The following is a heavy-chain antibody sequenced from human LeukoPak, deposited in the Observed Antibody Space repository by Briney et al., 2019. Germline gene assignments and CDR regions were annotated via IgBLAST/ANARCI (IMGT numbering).Heavy chain of an antibody. D-gene: IGHD3-22*01. V-gene: IGHV4-31*03. Sequence: SETLSLTCTVSGVSISSGGYYWSWIRQHPGKGLEWIGHINYSGNTYYSPSLQSRGTISLDRSKNQFSLKLSSVTAADTAVYYCARGRAYDYVSSPPGAFADYWGQGALVTVSS. CDR3: ARGRAYDYVSSPPGAFADY. CDR1: GVSISSGGYY. J-gene: IGHJ4*02. CDR2: INYSGNT.